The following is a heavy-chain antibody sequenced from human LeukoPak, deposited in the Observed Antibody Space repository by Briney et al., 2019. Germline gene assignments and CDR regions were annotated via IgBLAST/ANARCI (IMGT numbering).Heavy chain of an antibody. CDR3: ARRVQKLVATSWFDP. CDR1: GYTFDDEY. CDR2: INPKNGDT. V-gene: IGHV1-2*02. D-gene: IGHD5-12*01. Sequence: ASAWVSCKASGYTFDDEYIHWVRQAPGLGLEWMGWINPKNGDTNYAQRFQGRVTMTRDTSISTAYMELRRLRSDDSAVYYCARRVQKLVATSWFDPWGQGTLVTVSS. J-gene: IGHJ5*02.